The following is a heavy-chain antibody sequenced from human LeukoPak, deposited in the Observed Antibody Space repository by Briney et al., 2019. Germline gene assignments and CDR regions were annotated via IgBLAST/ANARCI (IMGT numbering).Heavy chain of an antibody. CDR3: ARVLPSPRYDSSGPNDY. V-gene: IGHV3-20*04. Sequence: GRSLRLSCAASGFTFDDYGMSWVRQAPGKGLEWVSGINWNGGSTGYADSVKGRFTNSRDNAKNSLYLQMNSLRAEDTALYYCARVLPSPRYDSSGPNDYWGQGTLVTVSS. CDR1: GFTFDDYG. J-gene: IGHJ4*02. D-gene: IGHD3-22*01. CDR2: INWNGGST.